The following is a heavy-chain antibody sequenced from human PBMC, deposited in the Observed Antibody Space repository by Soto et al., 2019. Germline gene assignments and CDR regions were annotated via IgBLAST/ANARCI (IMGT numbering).Heavy chain of an antibody. CDR2: SIPIFGTA. Sequence: QVQLVQSGAEVKKPGSSVKVSCKASGGTFSSYAISWVRQAPGQGLEWMGGSIPIFGTANYAQKFQGRVTITADKSTSTAYMELSSLRSEDTAVYYCARTTVTQIPGWFDPWGQGTLVTVSS. CDR1: GGTFSSYA. V-gene: IGHV1-69*06. CDR3: ARTTVTQIPGWFDP. J-gene: IGHJ5*02. D-gene: IGHD4-17*01.